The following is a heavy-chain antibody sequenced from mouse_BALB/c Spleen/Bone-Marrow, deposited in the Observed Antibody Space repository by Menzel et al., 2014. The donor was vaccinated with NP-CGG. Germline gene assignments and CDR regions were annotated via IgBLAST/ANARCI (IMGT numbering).Heavy chain of an antibody. CDR2: INLDSSTI. D-gene: IGHD1-2*01. CDR3: ARPEDYGPFAY. J-gene: IGHJ3*01. CDR1: GFDFSRYW. Sequence: EVMLVESGGGLVQPGGSLKLSCAASGFDFSRYWMSWVRQAPGKGLEWIGEINLDSSTINYTPSLKDKFIISRDNAKNTLYLQMSKVRSEDTALYYCARPEDYGPFAYWGQGTLVTVSA. V-gene: IGHV4-1*02.